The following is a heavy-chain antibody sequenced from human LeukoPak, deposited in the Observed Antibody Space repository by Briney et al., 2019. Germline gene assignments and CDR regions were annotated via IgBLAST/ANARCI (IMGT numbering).Heavy chain of an antibody. J-gene: IGHJ4*02. CDR3: ARVRSTVAAGTPDY. D-gene: IGHD6-13*01. V-gene: IGHV3-11*06. CDR2: ISGSGSHT. Sequence: GGSLRLSCAASGFTFSDYYMSWLRQAPGKGLEWVSYISGSGSHTTYADSVRGRFTISRDNAKNSLSLQVNSLRADDTAVYYCARVRSTVAAGTPDYWGQGTLVTVFS. CDR1: GFTFSDYY.